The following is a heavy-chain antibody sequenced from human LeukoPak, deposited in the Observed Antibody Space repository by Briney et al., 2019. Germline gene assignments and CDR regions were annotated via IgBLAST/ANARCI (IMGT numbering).Heavy chain of an antibody. Sequence: ASVKVSCKASGYTFTSYDINLVRQATGQGLEWMGWMNPNSGNTGYAEKFQGRVTMTRNISIRTAYMELSTLRSDDTAVYYCARGRGYSYGYADYWGQGTLVTVSS. V-gene: IGHV1-8*01. CDR3: ARGRGYSYGYADY. CDR2: MNPNSGNT. CDR1: GYTFTSYD. J-gene: IGHJ4*02. D-gene: IGHD5-18*01.